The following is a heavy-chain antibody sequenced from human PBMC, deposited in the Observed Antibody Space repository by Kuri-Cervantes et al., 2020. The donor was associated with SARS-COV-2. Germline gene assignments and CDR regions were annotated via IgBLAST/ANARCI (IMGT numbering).Heavy chain of an antibody. CDR2: IFSNDEK. Sequence: SGPTLVKPTQTLTLTCTFSGFSLSTSGMCVSWIRQPPGKALEWLAHIFSNDEKSYSTSLKTRLTISKDTSKNQVVLTMTNMDPVDTATYYCARAPKCTRYAFDIWGQGTMVTVSS. CDR3: ARAPKCTRYAFDI. J-gene: IGHJ3*02. CDR1: GFSLSTSGMC. V-gene: IGHV2-70*01. D-gene: IGHD2-2*01.